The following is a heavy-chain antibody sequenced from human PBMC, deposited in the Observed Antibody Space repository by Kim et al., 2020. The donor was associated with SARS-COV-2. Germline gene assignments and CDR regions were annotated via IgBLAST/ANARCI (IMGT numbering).Heavy chain of an antibody. CDR3: AREVLEDGMDV. D-gene: IGHD3-3*02. Sequence: IYYPDSVKGRFTISRDNAKNSLYLQMNSLRAEDTAVYYCAREVLEDGMDVWGQGTTVTVSS. CDR2: I. V-gene: IGHV3-21*01. J-gene: IGHJ6*02.